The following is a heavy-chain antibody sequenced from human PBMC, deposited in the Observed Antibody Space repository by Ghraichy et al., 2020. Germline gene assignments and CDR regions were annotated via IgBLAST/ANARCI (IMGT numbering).Heavy chain of an antibody. Sequence: SVKVSCKASRGAFNTYALSWVRQAPGQGLEWMGGIIPIFNTSNYAQKFQGRVTIIADKATSTVYMELSSLRSEDTAVYYCARLRRNQDSYYFYYGMDVWGQGTAVTVSS. CDR1: RGAFNTYA. D-gene: IGHD1-14*01. J-gene: IGHJ6*02. V-gene: IGHV1-69*06. CDR3: ARLRRNQDSYYFYYGMDV. CDR2: IIPIFNTS.